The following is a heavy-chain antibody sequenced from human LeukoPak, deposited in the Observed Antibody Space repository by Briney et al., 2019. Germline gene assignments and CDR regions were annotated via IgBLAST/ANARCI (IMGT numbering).Heavy chain of an antibody. CDR2: ITSSSSTI. Sequence: GGSLRLSCVASGFTFSDYSMNWVRQAPGKGLEWVSYITSSSSTIHYADSVKGRFTISRDNAKNSLFLQMNGLRDEDTALYHCARERVIAAAGDGFDSWGQGTLVTVSS. CDR1: GFTFSDYS. CDR3: ARERVIAAAGDGFDS. V-gene: IGHV3-48*02. J-gene: IGHJ4*02. D-gene: IGHD2-21*01.